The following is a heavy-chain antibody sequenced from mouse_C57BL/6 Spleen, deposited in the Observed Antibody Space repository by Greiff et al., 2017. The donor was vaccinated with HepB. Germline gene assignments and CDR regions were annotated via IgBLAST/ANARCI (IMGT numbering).Heavy chain of an antibody. CDR3: ARDDGSSYFDV. CDR1: GFTFSSYA. Sequence: EVQGVESGGGLVKPGGSLKLSCAASGFTFSSYAMSWVRQTPEKRLEWVATISDGGSYTYYPDNVKGRFTISRDNAKNNLYLQMSHLKSEDTAMYYCARDDGSSYFDVWGTGTTVTVSS. CDR2: ISDGGSYT. J-gene: IGHJ1*03. D-gene: IGHD1-1*01. V-gene: IGHV5-4*01.